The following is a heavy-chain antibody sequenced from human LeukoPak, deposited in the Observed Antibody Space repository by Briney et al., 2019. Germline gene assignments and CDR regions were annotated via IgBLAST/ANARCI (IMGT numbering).Heavy chain of an antibody. D-gene: IGHD4-17*01. J-gene: IGHJ4*02. V-gene: IGHV3-48*02. CDR2: ISSRSSSI. CDR1: GFTFSSYG. CDR3: ARGDYGDRDLDY. Sequence: TGGSLRLSCAASGFTFSSYGMHWVRQAPGKGLEWVSYISSRSSSIYYADSVKGRFTLSRDNAKNSLYLQMNSLRDEDTAVYYCARGDYGDRDLDYWGQGTLVTVSS.